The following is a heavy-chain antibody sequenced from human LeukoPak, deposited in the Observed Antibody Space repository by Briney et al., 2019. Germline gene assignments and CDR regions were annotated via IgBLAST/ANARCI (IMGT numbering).Heavy chain of an antibody. D-gene: IGHD3-16*02. CDR1: GGSISSGSYY. Sequence: PSLTLSLTCTVSGGSISSGSYYWSWIRQPAGKGLEWIGRIYTSGSTNYNPSLKSRVTISVDTSKNQFSLKLSSVTAADTAVYYCAREGPGNEPYDYVWGSYRRGGPFDYWGQGTLVTVSS. CDR2: IYTSGST. V-gene: IGHV4-61*02. CDR3: AREGPGNEPYDYVWGSYRRGGPFDY. J-gene: IGHJ4*02.